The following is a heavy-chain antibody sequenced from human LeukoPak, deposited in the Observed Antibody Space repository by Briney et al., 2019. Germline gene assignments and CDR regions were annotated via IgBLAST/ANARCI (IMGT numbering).Heavy chain of an antibody. V-gene: IGHV4-4*07. J-gene: IGHJ3*02. CDR3: ARVSHCSSTSCYRFGAFDI. Sequence: PSETLSLTCTVSGGSISSYYWSWIRQPAGKGLEWIGRIYTSGSTNYNPSLKSRVTMSVDTSKNQFSLKLSSVTAADTAVYYCARVSHCSSTSCYRFGAFDIWGQGTMVTVSS. CDR2: IYTSGST. CDR1: GGSISSYY. D-gene: IGHD2-2*01.